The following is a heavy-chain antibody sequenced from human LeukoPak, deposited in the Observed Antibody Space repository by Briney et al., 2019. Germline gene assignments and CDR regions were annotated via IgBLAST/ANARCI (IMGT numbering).Heavy chain of an antibody. D-gene: IGHD6-13*01. J-gene: IGHJ5*02. CDR2: IYHSGST. Sequence: PSETLSLTCTVSGGSISSGGYYWSWIRQPPGKGLEWIGYIYHSGSTYYNPSLKSRVTISVDTSKNQFSLKLSSVTAADTAVYYCARDGALAAAGTGRFDPWGQGTLVTVSS. CDR1: GGSISSGGYY. V-gene: IGHV4-30-2*01. CDR3: ARDGALAAAGTGRFDP.